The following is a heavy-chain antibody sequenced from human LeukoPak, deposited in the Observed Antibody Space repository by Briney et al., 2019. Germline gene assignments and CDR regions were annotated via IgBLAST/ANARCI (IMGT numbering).Heavy chain of an antibody. CDR1: GGSISSYY. D-gene: IGHD5-12*01. V-gene: IGHV4-59*01. CDR2: IYYSGST. J-gene: IGHJ4*02. CDR3: ARGGYDPYYFDY. Sequence: PSETLSLTCTVSGGSISSYYWSWIRQPPGKGLEWIGFIYYSGSTNYNPSLKSRVTISVDTSKNQFSLKLYSVTAADTAVYYCARGGYDPYYFDYWGQGTLVTVSS.